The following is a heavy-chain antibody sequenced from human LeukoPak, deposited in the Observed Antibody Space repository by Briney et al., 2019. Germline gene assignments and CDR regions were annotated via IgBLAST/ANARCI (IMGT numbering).Heavy chain of an antibody. CDR3: ARERGARRGWFDP. CDR2: ISSSSSYI. J-gene: IGHJ5*02. Sequence: PGGSLRLSCAASGFTFCSYSMNWVRQAPGKGLEWVSSISSSSSYIYYADSVRGRFTVSRDNVRNSVYLQMNRLRADDTAVYYCARERGARRGWFDPWGQGTLVTVSS. CDR1: GFTFCSYS. V-gene: IGHV3-21*04. D-gene: IGHD5-12*01.